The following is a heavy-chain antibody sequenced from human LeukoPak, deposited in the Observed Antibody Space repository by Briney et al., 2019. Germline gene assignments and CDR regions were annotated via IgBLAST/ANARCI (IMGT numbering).Heavy chain of an antibody. CDR2: LSGGGTST. J-gene: IGHJ4*02. CDR1: GFTFSTYA. D-gene: IGHD4/OR15-4a*01. Sequence: GGSLRLSCAASGFTFSTYAMTWVRQAPGKGLEWVSNLSGGGTSTYYADSVKGRFTIPRDTSRNTMYLQMNSLRAEDTAVYYCAKDDYTRGYWAYWSQGTLVTVSS. V-gene: IGHV3-23*01. CDR3: AKDDYTRGYWAY.